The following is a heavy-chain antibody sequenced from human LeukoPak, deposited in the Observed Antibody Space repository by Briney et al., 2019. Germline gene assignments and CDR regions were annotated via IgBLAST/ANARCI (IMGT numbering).Heavy chain of an antibody. Sequence: ASVKVSCEASGYTFTAYYIHWVRQAPGQGLEWMGGINPNTGGTKYAERFQDRATMTRDTSIRPAYMDLSSLRSDDTAVYYCAETSDSSGYSLNYWGQGTLVTVSS. J-gene: IGHJ4*02. D-gene: IGHD3-22*01. CDR1: GYTFTAYY. V-gene: IGHV1-2*02. CDR3: AETSDSSGYSLNY. CDR2: INPNTGGT.